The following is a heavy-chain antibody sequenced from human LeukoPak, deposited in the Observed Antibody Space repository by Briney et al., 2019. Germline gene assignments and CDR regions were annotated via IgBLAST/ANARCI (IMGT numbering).Heavy chain of an antibody. CDR2: IRNDGSNQ. CDR1: GFTFSSYA. CDR3: VRDNPRCCGVVPANVDDY. D-gene: IGHD2-15*01. Sequence: GGSLRLSCAASGFTFSSYAMHWVRQAPGKGLEWVGVIRNDGSNQYYADSVKGQFTISRDNAKNSLYLQMHSLRAGDTAVYFCVRDNPRCCGVVPANVDDYWGQGTLVTVSS. J-gene: IGHJ4*02. V-gene: IGHV3-30*04.